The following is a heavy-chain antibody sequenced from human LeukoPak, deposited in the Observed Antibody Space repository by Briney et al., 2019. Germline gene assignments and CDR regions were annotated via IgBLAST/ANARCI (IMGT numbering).Heavy chain of an antibody. CDR2: FDPEDGET. CDR1: GYTLTELS. V-gene: IGHV1-24*01. CDR3: VVAATPYYYYYGMDV. D-gene: IGHD2-15*01. J-gene: IGHJ6*02. Sequence: ASVKVSCKVSGYTLTELSMHWVRQAPGKGLEWMGGFDPEDGETIYAQKFQGRVTMTEDTPTDTAYMELSSLRSEDTAVYYCVVAATPYYYYYGMDVWGQGTTVTVSS.